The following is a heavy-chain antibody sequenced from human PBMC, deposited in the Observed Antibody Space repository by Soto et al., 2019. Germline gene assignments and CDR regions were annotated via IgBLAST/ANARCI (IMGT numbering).Heavy chain of an antibody. CDR3: ARDRADQYVFWSSYRLFDAIDI. J-gene: IGHJ3*02. CDR2: TYYRSKWYN. V-gene: IGHV6-1*01. Sequence: PSQTLSLTCAISGDSVSSNSAAWNWIRQSPSRGLEWLGRTYYRSKWYNDYAVSVKSRITINPDTSKNQFSLQLNSVTPEDTAVYYCARDRADQYVFWSSYRLFDAIDISGQATMVSVSS. CDR1: GDSVSSNSAA. D-gene: IGHD3-3*01.